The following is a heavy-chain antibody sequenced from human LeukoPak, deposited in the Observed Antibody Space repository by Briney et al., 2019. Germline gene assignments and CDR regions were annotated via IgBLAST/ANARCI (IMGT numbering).Heavy chain of an antibody. CDR2: IYSGGST. D-gene: IGHD6-19*01. V-gene: IGHV3-66*01. CDR1: GFTVSSNY. Sequence: PGGSLRLSCAASGFTVSSNYMSWVRQAPGKGLEWVSVIYSGGSTYYADSVKGRFTISRDNSKNTLYLQMNSLRAEDTAVYYCASTEAGPYYYYYGMDVWGQGTTVTVSS. CDR3: ASTEAGPYYYYYGMDV. J-gene: IGHJ6*02.